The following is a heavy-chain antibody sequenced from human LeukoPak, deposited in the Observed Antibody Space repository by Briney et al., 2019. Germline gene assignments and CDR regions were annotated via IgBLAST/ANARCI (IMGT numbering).Heavy chain of an antibody. D-gene: IGHD5-12*01. V-gene: IGHV3-7*01. Sequence: GGSLRLSCAASGFTFSSYWMSWVRQAPGQGLEWVANIKQDGSEKYYVDSVKGRFTISRDNAKNSLYLQMNSLRAEDTAVYDCARESVATITDQSFLFDYWGQGTLVTVSS. CDR1: GFTFSSYW. CDR3: ARESVATITDQSFLFDY. J-gene: IGHJ4*02. CDR2: IKQDGSEK.